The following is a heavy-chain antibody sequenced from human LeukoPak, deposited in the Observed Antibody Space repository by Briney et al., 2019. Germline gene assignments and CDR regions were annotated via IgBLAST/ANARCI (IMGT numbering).Heavy chain of an antibody. D-gene: IGHD3-9*01. CDR2: ISGSGGST. V-gene: IGHV3-23*01. Sequence: GGSLRLSCAASGFTFSSYEMNWVRQAPGKGLEWVSAISGSGGSTYYADSVKGRFTISRDNSKNTLYLQMNSLRAEDTAVYYCAKGSFHYDILTGYADYFDYWGQGTLVTVSS. CDR3: AKGSFHYDILTGYADYFDY. CDR1: GFTFSSYE. J-gene: IGHJ4*02.